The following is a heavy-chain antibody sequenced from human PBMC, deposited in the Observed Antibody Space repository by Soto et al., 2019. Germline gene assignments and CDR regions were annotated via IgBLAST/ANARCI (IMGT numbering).Heavy chain of an antibody. CDR3: AHRPVNEELWFGEFDWFDP. CDR2: IYWDDDK. J-gene: IGHJ5*02. D-gene: IGHD3-10*01. CDR1: GFSLSTSGVG. V-gene: IGHV2-5*02. Sequence: VSGPTLVNPTQTLTLTCTFSGFSLSTSGVGVGWIRQPPGKALEWLALIYWDDDKRYSPSLKSRLTITKDTSKNQVVLTMTNMDPVDTATYYCAHRPVNEELWFGEFDWFDPWGQGTLVTVSS.